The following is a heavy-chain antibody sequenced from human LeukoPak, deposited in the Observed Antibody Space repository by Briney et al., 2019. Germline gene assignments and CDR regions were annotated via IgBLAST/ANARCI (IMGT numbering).Heavy chain of an antibody. V-gene: IGHV4-39*07. J-gene: IGHJ6*03. Sequence: SETLSLTCTVSGGSISSSSYYWGWIRQPPGKGLEWIGSIYYSGSTNYNPSLKSRVTISVDTSKNQFSLKLSSVTAADTAVYYCARERWPRRGDYMDVWGKGTTVTVSS. CDR1: GGSISSSSYY. D-gene: IGHD5-24*01. CDR3: ARERWPRRGDYMDV. CDR2: IYYSGST.